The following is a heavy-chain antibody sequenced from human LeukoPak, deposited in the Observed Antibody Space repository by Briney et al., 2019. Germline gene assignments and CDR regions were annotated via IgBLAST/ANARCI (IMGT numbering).Heavy chain of an antibody. V-gene: IGHV4-59*01. CDR1: GGSFSGYY. CDR2: IYYSGST. CDR3: ARDGGSGPMDV. Sequence: PSETLSLTCAVYGGSFSGYYWSWIRQPPGKGLEWIGYIYYSGSTNYNPSLKSRVTISVDTSKNQFSLKLSSVTAADTAVYYCARDGGSGPMDVWGKGTTVTVSS. D-gene: IGHD3-3*01. J-gene: IGHJ6*03.